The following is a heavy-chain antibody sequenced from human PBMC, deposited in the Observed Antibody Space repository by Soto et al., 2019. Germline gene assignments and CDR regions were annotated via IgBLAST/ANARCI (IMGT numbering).Heavy chain of an antibody. CDR3: ARGSDIVWDV. D-gene: IGHD2-15*01. J-gene: IGHJ6*02. Sequence: EVQVVESGGGLVQPGGSLRLSCVASGFTFTSYWMNWVRQAPGKGLEWVANVNQDGSEKYYVDSVKGRFTISRGNAENSVYLKMNSLRAEDTAVYYCARGSDIVWDVWGQGATVTVSS. V-gene: IGHV3-7*01. CDR2: VNQDGSEK. CDR1: GFTFTSYW.